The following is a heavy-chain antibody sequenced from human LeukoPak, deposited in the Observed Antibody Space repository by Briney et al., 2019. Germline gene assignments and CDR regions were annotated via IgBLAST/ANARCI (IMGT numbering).Heavy chain of an antibody. Sequence: PSETLSLTCTVSGGSISSYYWSWIRQPPGKGLEWIGYIYYSGSTNYNPSLKSRVTISVDTSKNQFSLKLSSVTAADTAVYYCARHSYLPLEGYYYDHFAAFDIWGQGTMVTVSS. J-gene: IGHJ3*02. CDR1: GGSISSYY. V-gene: IGHV4-59*08. CDR3: ARHSYLPLEGYYYDHFAAFDI. CDR2: IYYSGST. D-gene: IGHD3-22*01.